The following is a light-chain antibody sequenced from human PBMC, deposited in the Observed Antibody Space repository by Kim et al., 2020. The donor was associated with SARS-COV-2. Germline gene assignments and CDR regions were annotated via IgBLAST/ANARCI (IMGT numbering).Light chain of an antibody. CDR3: HQYGSSPRT. J-gene: IGKJ1*01. CDR2: GAS. V-gene: IGKV3-20*01. Sequence: SPGERATLSCRASQSVSSTYLVWYQQKPGQAPRLVMYGASNRDTGIPDRFSGSGSGTDFTLTISRLEPEDFAVYYCHQYGSSPRTFGQGTKVDIK. CDR1: QSVSSTY.